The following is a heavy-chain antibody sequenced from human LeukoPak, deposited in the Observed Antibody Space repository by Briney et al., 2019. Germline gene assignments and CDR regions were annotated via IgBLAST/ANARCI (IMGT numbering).Heavy chain of an antibody. CDR3: ARGPSGYHNT. Sequence: GGTLRLSCAASGFPFNNHGMSWVRQAPGKGLEWVSGIIGGAGSTYYADSVKGRFTISGDNSKNTLYLQMNSLRAEDTAVYYCARGPSGYHNTGGQGTLVTVSS. J-gene: IGHJ4*02. CDR2: IIGGAGST. CDR1: GFPFNNHG. D-gene: IGHD5-12*01. V-gene: IGHV3-23*01.